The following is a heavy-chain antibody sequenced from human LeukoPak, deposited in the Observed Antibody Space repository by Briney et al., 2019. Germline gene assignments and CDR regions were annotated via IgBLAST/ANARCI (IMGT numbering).Heavy chain of an antibody. CDR1: GGSFSGYY. Sequence: SETLSLTCAVYGGSFSGYYWSWIRQPPGKGLEWIGEINHSGSTNYNPSLKSRVTISVDTSKNQFSLKLSSVTAADTAVYYCARGFRWRNWFDPWGQGTLVTVSS. J-gene: IGHJ5*02. V-gene: IGHV4-34*01. CDR3: ARGFRWRNWFDP. D-gene: IGHD5-24*01. CDR2: INHSGST.